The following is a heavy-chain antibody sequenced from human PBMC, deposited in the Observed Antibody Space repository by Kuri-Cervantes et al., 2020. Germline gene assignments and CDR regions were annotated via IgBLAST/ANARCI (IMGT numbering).Heavy chain of an antibody. CDR3: ASTSQSRDY. V-gene: IGHV1-69*13. J-gene: IGHJ4*02. Sequence: SVKVSCKASGYTFTSYDINWVRQAPGQGLEWMGGIIPIFGTANYAQKFQGRVTITADESTSTAYMELSSLRSEDTAVYYCASTSQSRDYWGQGTLVTVSS. D-gene: IGHD2-2*01. CDR1: GYTFTSYD. CDR2: IIPIFGTA.